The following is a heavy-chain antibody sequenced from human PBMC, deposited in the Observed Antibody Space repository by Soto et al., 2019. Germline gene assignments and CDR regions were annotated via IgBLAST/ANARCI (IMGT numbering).Heavy chain of an antibody. CDR2: INPDGRTI. CDR3: ATAGNYRFDT. D-gene: IGHD1-1*01. V-gene: IGHV3-74*01. J-gene: IGHJ4*02. Sequence: PGGSLRLSCAASAFSFSTSWMHWVRQAPGEGLVWVSRINPDGRTINYADSVKGRFTISRDNAKNTLYLQMNILRVEDTAVYFCATAGNYRFDTWGLGTLVTVSS. CDR1: AFSFSTSW.